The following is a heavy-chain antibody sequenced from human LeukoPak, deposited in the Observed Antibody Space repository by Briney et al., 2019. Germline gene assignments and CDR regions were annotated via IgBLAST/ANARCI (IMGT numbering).Heavy chain of an antibody. Sequence: GGSLRLSCAASGFTFDDYAMHWVRQAPGKGLEWVSGISWNTGSIGYADSVKGRFTISRDNAKNSLCLQMNSLRAEDTAVYYCARDGYSNYHYYWGQGTLVTVSS. CDR2: ISWNTGSI. CDR3: ARDGYSNYHYY. V-gene: IGHV3-9*01. D-gene: IGHD4-11*01. CDR1: GFTFDDYA. J-gene: IGHJ4*02.